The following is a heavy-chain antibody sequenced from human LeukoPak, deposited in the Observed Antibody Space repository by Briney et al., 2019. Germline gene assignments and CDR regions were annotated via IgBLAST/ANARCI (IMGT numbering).Heavy chain of an antibody. J-gene: IGHJ4*02. V-gene: IGHV3-23*01. CDR2: ISAGADVI. CDR1: GFSFRDYP. D-gene: IGHD3-22*01. CDR3: ARDLTWYYYDSSGYSTTY. Sequence: PGGSLRLSCEADGFSFRDYPMGWVRRASGKRLEWVSGISAGADVIFYADPVKGRFTISRDNSKNTLYLQMNSLRAEDTAVYYCARDLTWYYYDSSGYSTTYWGQGTLVTVSS.